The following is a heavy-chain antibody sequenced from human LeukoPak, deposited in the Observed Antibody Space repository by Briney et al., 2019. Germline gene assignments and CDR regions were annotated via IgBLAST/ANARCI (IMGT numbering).Heavy chain of an antibody. V-gene: IGHV3-30-3*01. J-gene: IGHJ6*02. CDR3: ACGSFDYYYYYGMDV. D-gene: IGHD2-21*01. Sequence: GRSLRLSCVASGFTFSSYAVHWVRQAPGKGLEWVAVISYDGSNKYYADSVKGRFTISRDNSKNTLYLQMNSLRAEDTAVYYCACGSFDYYYYYGMDVWGQGTTVTVSS. CDR1: GFTFSSYA. CDR2: ISYDGSNK.